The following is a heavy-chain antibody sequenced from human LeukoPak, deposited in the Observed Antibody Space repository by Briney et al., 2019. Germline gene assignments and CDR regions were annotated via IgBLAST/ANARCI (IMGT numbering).Heavy chain of an antibody. J-gene: IGHJ4*02. CDR3: AKTKREYHWIPLDY. CDR2: ISWNSGSI. D-gene: IGHD1-20*01. Sequence: GGSLRLSCAASGFTFDDYAMHWVRQAPGKGLEWVSGISWNSGSIGYADSVKGRFTISRDNAKNSLYLQMNSLRAEDTALYYCAKTKREYHWIPLDYWGQGTLVTVSS. CDR1: GFTFDDYA. V-gene: IGHV3-9*01.